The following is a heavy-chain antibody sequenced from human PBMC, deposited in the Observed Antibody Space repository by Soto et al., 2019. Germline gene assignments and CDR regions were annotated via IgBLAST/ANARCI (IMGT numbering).Heavy chain of an antibody. CDR1: GFRFSDYS. CDR2: ISSSSFSI. Sequence: PGGSLRLSCAASGFRFSDYSMNWVRQAPGRGLEWVSYISSSSFSIYYADSVEGRFAISRDNAKNTLYLQMNSLRDEDTAVYYCAKEPYYDILTGYYLGYWGQGTLVTVSS. D-gene: IGHD3-9*01. CDR3: AKEPYYDILTGYYLGY. V-gene: IGHV3-48*02. J-gene: IGHJ4*02.